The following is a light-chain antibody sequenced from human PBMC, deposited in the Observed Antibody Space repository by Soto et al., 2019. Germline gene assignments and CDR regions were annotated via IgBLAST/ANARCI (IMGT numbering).Light chain of an antibody. CDR1: QGVSSTY. V-gene: IGKV3-20*01. Sequence: EIVLTQSPGTLSLSPGERATLSCRASQGVSSTYLAWFKQKPGQAPRLLMYGASNRPTGILHRFSGSGSGTDFTLTTSRREPEDFAVYYCHQYDTSPWTFGQGTKLEV. J-gene: IGKJ1*01. CDR3: HQYDTSPWT. CDR2: GAS.